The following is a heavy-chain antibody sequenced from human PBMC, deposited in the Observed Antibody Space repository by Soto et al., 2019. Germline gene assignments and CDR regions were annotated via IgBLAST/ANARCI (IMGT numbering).Heavy chain of an antibody. CDR1: GGTFSSYA. D-gene: IGHD3-22*01. CDR3: ARAPDSSGYSADFDY. Sequence: ASVKVSCKASGGTFSSYAISWVRQAPGQGLEWMGGIIPIFGTANYAQKFQGRVTIIADESTSTAYMELSSLRSEDTAVYYCARAPDSSGYSADFDYWGQGTLVTVSS. CDR2: IIPIFGTA. V-gene: IGHV1-69*13. J-gene: IGHJ4*02.